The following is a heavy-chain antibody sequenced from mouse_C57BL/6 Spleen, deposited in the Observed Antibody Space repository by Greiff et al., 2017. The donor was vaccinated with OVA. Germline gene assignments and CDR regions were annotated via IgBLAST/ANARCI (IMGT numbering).Heavy chain of an antibody. Sequence: QVQLQQPGAELVKPGASVKMSCKASGYTFTSYWITWVKQRPGQGLEWIGDIYPGSGSPNYHEKFKSKATLTVDTSSSTAYMQLSSLTSEDSAVYYCARGSLLQGYAMDYWGQGTSVTVSS. CDR1: GYTFTSYW. D-gene: IGHD2-14*01. CDR3: ARGSLLQGYAMDY. CDR2: IYPGSGSP. J-gene: IGHJ4*01. V-gene: IGHV1-55*01.